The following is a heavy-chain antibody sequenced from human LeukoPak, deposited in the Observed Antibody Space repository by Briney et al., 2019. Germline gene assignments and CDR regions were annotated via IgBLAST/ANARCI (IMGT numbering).Heavy chain of an antibody. J-gene: IGHJ4*02. CDR1: GGSTSGYY. D-gene: IGHD2-15*01. Sequence: SETLSLTCTVSGGSTSGYYWSWIRQPPGKGLEWIGYIYYSGTTNYNPSLKSRVTISVDTSKNQFSLRLSSVTAADTAVYYCARDGGSGGRLFDSWGQGTLVTVSS. CDR2: IYYSGTT. V-gene: IGHV4-59*01. CDR3: ARDGGSGGRLFDS.